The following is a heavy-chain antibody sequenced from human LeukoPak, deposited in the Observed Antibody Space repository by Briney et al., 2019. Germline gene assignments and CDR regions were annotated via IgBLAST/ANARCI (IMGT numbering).Heavy chain of an antibody. CDR1: GGSFSGYY. Sequence: SETLSLTCAVYGGSFSGYYWSWIRQPPGKGLEWIGEINHSGSTNYNPSLKSRVTISVDTSKNQFSLKLSSVTAADTAVYYCARGSYCGGDCYPRPFGYWGQGTLVTVSS. CDR3: ARGSYCGGDCYPRPFGY. D-gene: IGHD2-21*02. CDR2: INHSGST. J-gene: IGHJ4*02. V-gene: IGHV4-34*01.